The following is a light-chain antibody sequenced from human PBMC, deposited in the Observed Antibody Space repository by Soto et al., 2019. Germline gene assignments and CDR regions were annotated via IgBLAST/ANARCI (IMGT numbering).Light chain of an antibody. CDR3: QQYNSPWT. Sequence: DIQMTQSPSTLSASVGDRVTITCRASQSINSWLAWYQQKPGKAPKLRIYKASSLESGVPSRFSGSGSGTEFTLTISSLQPDDFATYYCQQYNSPWTFGQGTKVEIK. J-gene: IGKJ1*01. V-gene: IGKV1-5*03. CDR1: QSINSW. CDR2: KAS.